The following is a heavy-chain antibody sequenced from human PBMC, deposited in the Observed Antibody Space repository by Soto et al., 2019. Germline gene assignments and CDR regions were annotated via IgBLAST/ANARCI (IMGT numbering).Heavy chain of an antibody. CDR3: AKLLSPDNWFDP. CDR2: ISGSGGST. J-gene: IGHJ5*02. CDR1: GFTFSSYA. V-gene: IGHV3-23*01. Sequence: PGGSLRLSCAASGFTFSSYAMSWVHQAPGKGLEWVSAISGSGGSTYYPDSVKGRFTISRDNSKNTLYLQMNSLRAEDTAVYYCAKLLSPDNWFDPWGQGTLVTVSS.